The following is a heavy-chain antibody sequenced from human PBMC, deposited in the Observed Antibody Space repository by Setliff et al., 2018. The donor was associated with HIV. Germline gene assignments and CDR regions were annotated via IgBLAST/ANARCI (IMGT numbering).Heavy chain of an antibody. J-gene: IGHJ4*02. CDR1: GDSTSSSSSY. Sequence: SETLSLTCTVSGDSTSSSSSYWGWIRQPPGKGLEWVGYIFYSGSTYYNPSLESRLTISIDTSKNQFFLKLRSVTAADTAVYFCARASSGYESRGLFDYWGQGMLVTVSS. D-gene: IGHD5-12*01. CDR2: IFYSGST. V-gene: IGHV4-39*07. CDR3: ARASSGYESRGLFDY.